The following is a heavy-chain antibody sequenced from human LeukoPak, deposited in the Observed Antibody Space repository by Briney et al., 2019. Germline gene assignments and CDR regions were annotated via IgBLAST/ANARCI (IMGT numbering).Heavy chain of an antibody. J-gene: IGHJ5*02. Sequence: GGSLRLSCAVSGFTVSSNYMSWVRQAPGKGLEWVSVIYSGGSTYCADSVKGRFTISRDNSKDTLYLQMNSLRAEDTAIYYCAKRVADGGNHGGWFDHWGQGTLVTVSS. V-gene: IGHV3-66*04. CDR1: GFTVSSNY. CDR3: AKRVADGGNHGGWFDH. D-gene: IGHD4-23*01. CDR2: IYSGGST.